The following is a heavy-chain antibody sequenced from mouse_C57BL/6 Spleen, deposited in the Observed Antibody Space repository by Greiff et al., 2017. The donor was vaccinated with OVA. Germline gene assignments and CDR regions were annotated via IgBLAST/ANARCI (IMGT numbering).Heavy chain of an antibody. Sequence: EVKLMESGGGLVKPGGSLKLSCAASGFTFSDYGMHWVRQAPEKGLEWVAYIGSGSSPIYYADTVKGRFPISRDNAKNTLFLQMTSLRSEDTAMYYCARLNYYGNYFDYWGQGTTLTVSS. CDR3: ARLNYYGNYFDY. CDR2: IGSGSSPI. CDR1: GFTFSDYG. V-gene: IGHV5-17*01. J-gene: IGHJ2*01. D-gene: IGHD1-1*01.